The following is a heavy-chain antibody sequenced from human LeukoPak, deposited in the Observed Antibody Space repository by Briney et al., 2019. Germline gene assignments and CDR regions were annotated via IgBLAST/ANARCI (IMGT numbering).Heavy chain of an antibody. Sequence: PGRSLRLSCAASGFTFSSYAMHWVRQAPGKGLEWVAVISYDGSNKYYADSVKGRFTISRDNSENTLYLQMNSLRAEDTAVYYCRTYYYDSSGRGDAFDIWGQGTMVTVSS. CDR1: GFTFSSYA. CDR2: ISYDGSNK. V-gene: IGHV3-30-3*01. J-gene: IGHJ3*02. CDR3: RTYYYDSSGRGDAFDI. D-gene: IGHD3-22*01.